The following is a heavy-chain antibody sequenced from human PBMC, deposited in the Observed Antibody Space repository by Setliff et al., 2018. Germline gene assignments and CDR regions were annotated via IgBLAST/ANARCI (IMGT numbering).Heavy chain of an antibody. J-gene: IGHJ4*02. Sequence: GGSLRLSCAASGFAFNNYPMGWVRQAPGKGLEWVSGISDDGGRTYYADSVKGRFTISRDNSKNTLYLQMNRLRAEDTAVYYCARDNWVDSVMVTEKGEFWGQGTLVTVSS. CDR3: ARDNWVDSVMVTEKGEF. CDR1: GFAFNNYP. CDR2: ISDDGGRT. D-gene: IGHD5-18*01. V-gene: IGHV3-23*01.